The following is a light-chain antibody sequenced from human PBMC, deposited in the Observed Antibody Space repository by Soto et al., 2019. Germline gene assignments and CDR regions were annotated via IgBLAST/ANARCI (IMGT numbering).Light chain of an antibody. CDR2: AAS. Sequence: EIVMTQSPATLSVSPGERATLSCRASQSIGSSLAWYQQKPGQRPRLLIYAASTGGTGVPASFSGSGSGAEFTITISSLQSEDFAASYCQQYAAWPYTFGQGTKLEIK. J-gene: IGKJ2*01. V-gene: IGKV3-15*01. CDR3: QQYAAWPYT. CDR1: QSIGSS.